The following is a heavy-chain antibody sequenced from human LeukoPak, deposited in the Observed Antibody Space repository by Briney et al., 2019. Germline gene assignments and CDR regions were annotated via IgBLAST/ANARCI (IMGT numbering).Heavy chain of an antibody. CDR1: GGSISSYY. Sequence: PSETLSLTCTVSGGSISSYYWSWIRQHPGKGLEWIGYIYYSGSTYYNPSLKSRVTISVDTSKNQFSLKLSSVTAADTAVYYCAANYYDSSGYYYPWGQGTLATVSS. CDR2: IYYSGST. CDR3: AANYYDSSGYYYP. V-gene: IGHV4-59*06. J-gene: IGHJ5*02. D-gene: IGHD3-22*01.